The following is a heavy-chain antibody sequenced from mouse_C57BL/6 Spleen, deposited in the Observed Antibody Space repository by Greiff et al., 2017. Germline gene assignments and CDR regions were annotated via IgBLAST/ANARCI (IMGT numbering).Heavy chain of an antibody. CDR3: ARGDQSLCDY. Sequence: VQLQQSGPELVKPGASVKISCKASGYTFTDSYMNWVKQSHGKSLEWIGAINPNNGGTSYNQKFKGKATLTVDKSSSTAYMELRSLTSEDSAVYYCARGDQSLCDYWGQGTTLTVSA. V-gene: IGHV1-26*01. CDR1: GYTFTDSY. CDR2: INPNNGGT. D-gene: IGHD6-1*01. J-gene: IGHJ2*01.